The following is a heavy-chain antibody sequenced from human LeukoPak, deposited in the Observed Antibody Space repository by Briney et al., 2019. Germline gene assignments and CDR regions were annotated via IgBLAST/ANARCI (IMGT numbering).Heavy chain of an antibody. V-gene: IGHV3-23*01. Sequence: GGSLRLSCAASGFTLRNYAMSWVPRAPGKGLEWGSGLREGGNAVYHADSVKGRFTISRDNSKNTLYLQMSSLRAEDTAIYYCAKGYGSGWYWYFDLWGRGTLVTVSS. CDR3: AKGYGSGWYWYFDL. D-gene: IGHD6-19*01. J-gene: IGHJ2*01. CDR2: LREGGNAV. CDR1: GFTLRNYA.